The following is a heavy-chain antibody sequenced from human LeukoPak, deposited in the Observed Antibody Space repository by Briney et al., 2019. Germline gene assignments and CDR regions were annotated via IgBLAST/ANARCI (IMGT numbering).Heavy chain of an antibody. CDR3: SPYVDTIGLSG. D-gene: IGHD5-18*01. CDR1: GYTFTSYS. CDR2: INTNTGNP. V-gene: IGHV7-4-1*02. J-gene: IGHJ4*02. Sequence: GASVKVSCKASGYTFTSYSMNWVRQAPGQGLEWMGWINTNTGNPTYAQGFTGRFVFSLDTSVSTAYLQISSLKTEDTAVYYCSPYVDTIGLSGWGQGTLVTVSS.